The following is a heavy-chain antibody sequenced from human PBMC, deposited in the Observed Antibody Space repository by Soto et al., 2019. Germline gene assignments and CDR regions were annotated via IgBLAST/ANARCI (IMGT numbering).Heavy chain of an antibody. D-gene: IGHD2-15*01. V-gene: IGHV4-4*01. CDR3: ARSSLYYYYYGMDV. J-gene: IGHJ6*02. CDR1: GGSISSSNW. Sequence: KSSETLSLTCAVSGGSISSSNWWSWVRQPPGKGLEWIGEIYHSGSTNYNPSLKSRVAISVDKSKNQFSLKLSSVTAADTAVYCCARSSLYYYYYGMDVWGQGXTVTVYS. CDR2: IYHSGST.